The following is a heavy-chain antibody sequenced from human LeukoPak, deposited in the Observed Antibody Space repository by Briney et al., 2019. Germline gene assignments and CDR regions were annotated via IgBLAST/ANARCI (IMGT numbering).Heavy chain of an antibody. J-gene: IGHJ4*02. CDR2: IYHTGST. CDR1: GGSISSSNW. V-gene: IGHV4-4*02. D-gene: IGHD5-24*01. Sequence: SGTLSLTCAVSGGSISSSNWWSWVRQPPGKGLEWIGEIYHTGSTNYIPSLKSRITISVDKSKNQFSLSLTSVTAADTAVYYCARGRDGFNSLPFDYWGQGTLVTVSS. CDR3: ARGRDGFNSLPFDY.